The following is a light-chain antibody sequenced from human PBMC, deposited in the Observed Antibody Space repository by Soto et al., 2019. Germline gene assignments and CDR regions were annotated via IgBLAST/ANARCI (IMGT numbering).Light chain of an antibody. J-gene: IGKJ2*01. CDR1: QSLLYSSTNKNS. CDR3: QQYYTTPS. CDR2: WAS. Sequence: DIVMTQSPDSLAVSLGERATIHCKSSQSLLYSSTNKNSLAWYQQKPGQPPKILIYWASTRESGVPDRFSGSGSGTDFTLTVSSLQSEDVAVYYCQQYYTTPSFGKGTKVDIK. V-gene: IGKV4-1*01.